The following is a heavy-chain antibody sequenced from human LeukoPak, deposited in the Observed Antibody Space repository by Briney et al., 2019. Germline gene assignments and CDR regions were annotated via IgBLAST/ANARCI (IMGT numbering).Heavy chain of an antibody. J-gene: IGHJ4*02. CDR2: INPNSGGT. CDR3: AARIVGANNFDY. Sequence: ASVKVSCKASGYSFTGYYMHWVRQAPGQGLEWMGWINPNSGGTNYAQKFQGRVTMTRDTSISTAYMELSRLRSDDTAVYYCAARIVGANNFDYWGQGTLVTVSS. CDR1: GYSFTGYY. D-gene: IGHD1-26*01. V-gene: IGHV1-2*02.